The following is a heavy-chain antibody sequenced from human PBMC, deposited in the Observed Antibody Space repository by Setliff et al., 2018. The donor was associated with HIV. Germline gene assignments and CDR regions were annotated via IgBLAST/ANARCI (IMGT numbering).Heavy chain of an antibody. CDR2: IIPIFGTA. D-gene: IGHD6-13*01. Sequence: ASVKVSCKASGGTFSSHGISWVRQAPGQGLEWMGMIIPIFGTANYAQKFQGRVTITADESTSTAYMELSSLRSEDTAEYYCARDGSSTWTGVRAFDIWGQGTMVTVSS. CDR1: GGTFSSHG. CDR3: ARDGSSTWTGVRAFDI. V-gene: IGHV1-69*13. J-gene: IGHJ3*02.